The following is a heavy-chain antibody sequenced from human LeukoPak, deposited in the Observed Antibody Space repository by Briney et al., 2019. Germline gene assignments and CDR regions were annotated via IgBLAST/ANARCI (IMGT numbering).Heavy chain of an antibody. D-gene: IGHD5-18*01. CDR2: INHSGST. CDR3: ARTRIQLWRYYYYGMDV. CDR1: GGSFSGYY. V-gene: IGHV4-34*01. J-gene: IGHJ6*02. Sequence: SETLSLTCAVYGGSFSGYYWSWIRQPPGKGLEWIGEINHSGSTNYNPSLESRVTISVDTSKNQFSLKLSSVTAADTAVYYCARTRIQLWRYYYYGMDVWGQGTTVTVSS.